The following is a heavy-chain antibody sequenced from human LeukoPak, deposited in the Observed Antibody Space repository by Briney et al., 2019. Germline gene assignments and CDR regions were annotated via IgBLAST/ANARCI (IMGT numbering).Heavy chain of an antibody. CDR1: GFTFSDYY. Sequence: GGSLRLSCAASGFTFSDYYMSWIRQAPGKGLEWVSYISSSGSTIYYADSVKGRFTISRDNAKNSLYLQMNSLRAEDTAVYYCARAQLGYCSSTSCYNPGPPPYYYYGMDVWGQGTTVTVSS. CDR3: ARAQLGYCSSTSCYNPGPPPYYYYGMDV. D-gene: IGHD2-2*02. J-gene: IGHJ6*02. V-gene: IGHV3-11*01. CDR2: ISSSGSTI.